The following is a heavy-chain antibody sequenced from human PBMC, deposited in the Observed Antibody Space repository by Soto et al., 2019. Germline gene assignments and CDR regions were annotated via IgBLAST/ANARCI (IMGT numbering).Heavy chain of an antibody. CDR2: ISISGGIT. Sequence: AGGSLRLSCAASGFTFSTYAVSWVRQAPGKGLEWVSTISISGGITYYPDSVKGRFSISRDNSKNTLYLQMNSLRAEDTAVYYCAKGRARDYYYGMDVWGQGTTVTVSS. CDR3: AKGRARDYYYGMDV. D-gene: IGHD6-6*01. J-gene: IGHJ6*02. CDR1: GFTFSTYA. V-gene: IGHV3-23*01.